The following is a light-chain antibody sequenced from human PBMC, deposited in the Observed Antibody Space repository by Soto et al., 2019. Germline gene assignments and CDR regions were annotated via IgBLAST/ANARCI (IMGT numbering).Light chain of an antibody. CDR1: QSISSW. Sequence: DIQMTQSPSTLSASVGDRVTITCRASQSISSWLAWYQQKPGKAPKLLIYDAYSLESGLPARFIGSEAGTEFTLTISSLQSDDFATYYCQQYNSPWTFGQGTKVEIK. V-gene: IGKV1-5*01. CDR3: QQYNSPWT. CDR2: DAY. J-gene: IGKJ1*01.